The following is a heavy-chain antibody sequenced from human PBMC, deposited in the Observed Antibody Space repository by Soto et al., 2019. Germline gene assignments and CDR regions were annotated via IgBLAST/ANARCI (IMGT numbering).Heavy chain of an antibody. CDR1: GYSISSGYY. Sequence: SETLSLTCAVSGYSISSGYYWGWIRQPPGKGLEWIGSIYHSGSTYYNPSLKSRVTISVDTSKNQFSLKLSSVTAADTAVYYCARAVSVGYYYDSSGYYWPNFFDYWGQGTLVTVSS. V-gene: IGHV4-38-2*01. D-gene: IGHD3-22*01. J-gene: IGHJ4*02. CDR3: ARAVSVGYYYDSSGYYWPNFFDY. CDR2: IYHSGST.